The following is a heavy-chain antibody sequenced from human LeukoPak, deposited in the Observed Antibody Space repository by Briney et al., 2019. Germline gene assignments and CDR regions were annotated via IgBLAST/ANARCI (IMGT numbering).Heavy chain of an antibody. CDR2: ISYGGTTK. Sequence: GGSLRLSCAASGFTFSSSAMHWVRQAPGKGLEWVAVISYGGTTKIYAESVKGRFTISRDNSEDTLYLQMNSLTTEDTAVYYCAKAESPDILSGYYRSYFDHWGQETLVTVSS. CDR3: AKAESPDILSGYYRSYFDH. CDR1: GFTFSSSA. V-gene: IGHV3-30*04. J-gene: IGHJ4*02. D-gene: IGHD3-9*01.